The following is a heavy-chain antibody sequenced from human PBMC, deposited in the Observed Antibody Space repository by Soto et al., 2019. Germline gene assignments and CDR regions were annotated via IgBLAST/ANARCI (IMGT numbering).Heavy chain of an antibody. CDR1: GGSISSGDYY. V-gene: IGHV4-30-4*01. D-gene: IGHD2-2*01. CDR3: ARVVRFCSSPSCRGRNWLDP. CDR2: MFYTGTT. J-gene: IGHJ5*02. Sequence: SETLSLTCSVSGGSISSGDYYWSWIRQPPGKCLEWIGYMFYTGTTYYNPSLKSRITISMDTCKNQFSLRLTSVTAADTAEYHCARVVRFCSSPSCRGRNWLDPWGQGTRVT.